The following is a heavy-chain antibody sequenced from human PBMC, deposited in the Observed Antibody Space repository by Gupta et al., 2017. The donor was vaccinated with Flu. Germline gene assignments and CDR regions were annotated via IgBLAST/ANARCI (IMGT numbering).Heavy chain of an antibody. Sequence: QVQLQESCPGLVKPSQTLSLTCTVSGDSISSGYSWWDWIRQPAGKGLEWMGRIHTTGSTTYSPSLKSRVTISIDTSKNQFSLKLSSVTAADAAVYYCARLPPGYWGQGTLVTVSS. CDR3: ARLPPGY. CDR1: GDSISSGYSW. V-gene: IGHV4-61*02. CDR2: IHTTGST. J-gene: IGHJ4*02.